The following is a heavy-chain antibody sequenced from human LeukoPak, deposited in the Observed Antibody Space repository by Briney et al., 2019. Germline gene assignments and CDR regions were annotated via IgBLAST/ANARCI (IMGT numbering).Heavy chain of an antibody. D-gene: IGHD3-22*01. V-gene: IGHV1-2*02. J-gene: IGHJ3*01. Sequence: ASVRVSCKASGYSFTGYFAHWVRQAPGQGLEWMGWINPNSGGSSYAQKFQGRVTMTRDTSISTAFRLRSDDTAVYYCARDILANGYSNDAFDLWGQGTMVTVSS. CDR3: ARDILANGYSNDAFDL. CDR2: INPNSGGS. CDR1: GYSFTGYF.